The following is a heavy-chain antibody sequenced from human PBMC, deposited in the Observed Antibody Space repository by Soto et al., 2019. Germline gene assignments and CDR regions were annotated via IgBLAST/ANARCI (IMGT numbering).Heavy chain of an antibody. CDR2: IWYDGSNK. D-gene: IGHD3-22*01. J-gene: IGHJ4*02. CDR1: GFTFSSYG. Sequence: GGSLRLSCAASGFTFSSYGMHWVRQAPGKGLEWVAVIWYDGSNKYYADSVKGRFTISRDNSKNTLYLQMNSLRAEDTAVYYCARDSAWYYYDSSGLAPDYWGQGTLVTVSS. V-gene: IGHV3-33*01. CDR3: ARDSAWYYYDSSGLAPDY.